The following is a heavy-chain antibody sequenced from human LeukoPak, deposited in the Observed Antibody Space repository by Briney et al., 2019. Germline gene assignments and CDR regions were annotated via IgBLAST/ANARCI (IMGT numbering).Heavy chain of an antibody. CDR3: ARAIAVWSSSLGY. CDR2: INPNSGGT. V-gene: IGHV1-2*04. D-gene: IGHD6-13*01. Sequence: GASVKVSCKASGYTITSYDINWVRQATGQGLEWMGWINPNSGGTNYAQKFQGWVTMTRDTSISTAYMELSRLRSDDTAVYYCARAIAVWSSSLGYWGQGTLVTVSS. J-gene: IGHJ4*02. CDR1: GYTITSYD.